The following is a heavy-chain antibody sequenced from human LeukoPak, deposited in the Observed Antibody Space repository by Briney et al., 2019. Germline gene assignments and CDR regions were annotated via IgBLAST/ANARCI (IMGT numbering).Heavy chain of an antibody. J-gene: IGHJ4*02. Sequence: GGSLRLSCVTSGFTFRNYWMNWVRQSPGKGLEWVANIKQDGSDKHYVDSVKGRFTISRDNAKNSLYLQMNSLRAEDTAVYYCARGQVSSGFDYWGQGTLVTVSS. V-gene: IGHV3-7*01. CDR2: IKQDGSDK. D-gene: IGHD6-19*01. CDR3: ARGQVSSGFDY. CDR1: GFTFRNYW.